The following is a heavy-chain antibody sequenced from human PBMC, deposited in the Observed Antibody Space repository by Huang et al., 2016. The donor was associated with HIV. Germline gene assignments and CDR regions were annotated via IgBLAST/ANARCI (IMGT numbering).Heavy chain of an antibody. Sequence: EVQLVESGGGLVQPGGSLKLSCAASGFTFSGSAMHWVRQGAGKGRGGVVRIRSKANVYATAYAASVKGRFTISRDDSKNTAYLQMNSLKTEDTAVYYCTRLTMIGDGDYWGQGTLVTVSS. CDR1: GFTFSGSA. V-gene: IGHV3-73*01. CDR2: IRSKANVYAT. J-gene: IGHJ4*02. CDR3: TRLTMIGDGDY. D-gene: IGHD3-22*01.